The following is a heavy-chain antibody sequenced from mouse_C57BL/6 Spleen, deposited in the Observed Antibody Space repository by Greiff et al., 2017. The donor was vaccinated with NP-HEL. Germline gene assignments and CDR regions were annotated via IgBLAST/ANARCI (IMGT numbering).Heavy chain of an antibody. CDR3: TRVPYYGSSYEGYFDV. CDR2: IRNKANNHAT. J-gene: IGHJ1*03. D-gene: IGHD1-1*01. Sequence: EVQVVESGGGLVQPGGSMKLSCAASGFTFSDAWMDWVRQSPEKGLEWVAEIRNKANNHATYYAESVKGRFTISRDDSKSSVYLQMNSLRAEDTGIYYCTRVPYYGSSYEGYFDVWGTGTTVTVSS. V-gene: IGHV6-6*01. CDR1: GFTFSDAW.